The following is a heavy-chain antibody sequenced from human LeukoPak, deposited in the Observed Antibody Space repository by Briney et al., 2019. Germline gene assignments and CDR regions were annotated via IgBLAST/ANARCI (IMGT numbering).Heavy chain of an antibody. J-gene: IGHJ6*03. V-gene: IGHV4-34*01. CDR1: GGSFSGYY. CDR3: ARGGGDFGGGSYMDV. D-gene: IGHD4-17*01. CDR2: INHSGST. Sequence: KTSETLSLTCAVYGGSFSGYYCSWIRQPPGKGLEWIGEINHSGSTNYNPSLKSRVTISVDTSKNQFSLKLSSVTAADTAVYYCARGGGDFGGGSYMDVWGKGTTVTVSS.